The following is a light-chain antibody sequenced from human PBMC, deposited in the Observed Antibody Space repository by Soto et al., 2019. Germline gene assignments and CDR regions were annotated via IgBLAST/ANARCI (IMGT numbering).Light chain of an antibody. J-gene: IGKJ1*01. CDR1: HSVLYSSNNKNY. Sequence: DIVLTQSTDSLALSQCERATSKCKSSHSVLYSSNNKNYLAWYQQKPGQPPKLLIYWASTRESGVPDRFSGSGSGTDFTLTISSLQAEDFAVYYCQQYIYWPWTFGQGTKVDI. CDR2: WAS. V-gene: IGKV4-1*01. CDR3: QQYIYWPWT.